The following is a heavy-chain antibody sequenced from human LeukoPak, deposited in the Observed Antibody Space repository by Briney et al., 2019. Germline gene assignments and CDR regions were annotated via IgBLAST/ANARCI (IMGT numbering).Heavy chain of an antibody. D-gene: IGHD6-6*01. V-gene: IGHV3-73*01. CDR2: IRSKANSYAT. Sequence: GGSLRLSCAASGFTFSGSAMHWVRQASGKGLEWVGRIRSKANSYATAYAASVKGRFTISRDDSKNTAYLQMNSLKTEDTAVYYCTSRPVLSSDNYYYYYYMDVWGKGTTVTVSS. CDR1: GFTFSGSA. CDR3: TSRPVLSSDNYYYYYYMDV. J-gene: IGHJ6*03.